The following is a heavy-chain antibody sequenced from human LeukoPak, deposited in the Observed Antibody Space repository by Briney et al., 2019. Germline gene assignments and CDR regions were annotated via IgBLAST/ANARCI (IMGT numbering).Heavy chain of an antibody. V-gene: IGHV4-4*07. CDR3: AREDYDSSGYYDVY. Sequence: PSETLSLTCTASGGSISGFYWSWIRQPAGKGLEWIGRIYSSGSSSYNPSLKSRVTMSVDTSKNQYSLKLSSVTAADTAVYYCAREDYDSSGYYDVYWGQGTLVTVSS. CDR2: IYSSGSS. CDR1: GGSISGFY. J-gene: IGHJ4*02. D-gene: IGHD3-22*01.